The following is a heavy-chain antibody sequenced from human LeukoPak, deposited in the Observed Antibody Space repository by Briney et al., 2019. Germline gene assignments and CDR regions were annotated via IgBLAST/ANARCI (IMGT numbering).Heavy chain of an antibody. Sequence: GGSLRLSCAASGFTFSSYGMHWVRQAPGKGLEWVAFIRYDGSNKYYADSVKGRFTISRDNSKNTLYLQMNSLRAEDTAMYYCAKEYLRSSTSYPLVDYWGQGTLVTVSS. CDR3: AKEYLRSSTSYPLVDY. CDR2: IRYDGSNK. D-gene: IGHD2-2*01. V-gene: IGHV3-30*02. CDR1: GFTFSSYG. J-gene: IGHJ4*02.